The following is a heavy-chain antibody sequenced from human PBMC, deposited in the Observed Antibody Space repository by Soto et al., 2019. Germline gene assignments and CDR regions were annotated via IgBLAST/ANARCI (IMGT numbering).Heavy chain of an antibody. V-gene: IGHV3-48*01. CDR2: ISSSGSTI. CDR1: GFTFSSYN. D-gene: IGHD2-15*01. CDR3: ARALCGGSCYFDY. Sequence: HPGGSMRLSCAASGFTFSSYNMNWVRQAPGKGLEWVSYISSSGSTIYSAASVKGRFTISRDNAKNSLFLQMNSLRAEDTAVYYSARALCGGSCYFDYWGQGTLVTVSS. J-gene: IGHJ4*02.